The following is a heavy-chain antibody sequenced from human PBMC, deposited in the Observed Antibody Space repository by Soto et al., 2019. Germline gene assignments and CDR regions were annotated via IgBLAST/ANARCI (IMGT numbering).Heavy chain of an antibody. V-gene: IGHV3-30-3*01. J-gene: IGHJ6*02. CDR2: ISYDGSNK. CDR3: ARGNRGYYDSSGYYYESYYYDGMDV. Sequence: QVQLVESGGGVVQPGRSLRLSCAASGFTFSSYAMHWVRQAPGKGLEWVAVISYDGSNKYYEDSVKGRFTISRDNSKNTLYLQMNSRRAEDTAVYYCARGNRGYYDSSGYYYESYYYDGMDVWGQETTVTDSS. D-gene: IGHD3-22*01. CDR1: GFTFSSYA.